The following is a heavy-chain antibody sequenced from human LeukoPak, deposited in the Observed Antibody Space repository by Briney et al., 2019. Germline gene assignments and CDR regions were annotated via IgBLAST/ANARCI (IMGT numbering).Heavy chain of an antibody. J-gene: IGHJ4*02. CDR2: ISYDGSNK. CDR1: GFTLSSYG. V-gene: IGHV3-30*18. Sequence: PGGSLRLSCAASGFTLSSYGMHWVRQAPGEGLEWVAVISYDGSNKYYADPVKGRFTISRDNSKNTLYLQMNSLRAEDTAVYYCAKDLAGSFDYWGQGTLVTVSS. CDR3: AKDLAGSFDY. D-gene: IGHD3-10*01.